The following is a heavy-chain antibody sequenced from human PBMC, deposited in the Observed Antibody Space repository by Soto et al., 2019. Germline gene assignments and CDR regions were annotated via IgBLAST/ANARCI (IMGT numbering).Heavy chain of an antibody. CDR3: AREVWLQFDYYGMDV. CDR2: IYYSGST. D-gene: IGHD5-12*01. Sequence: QVQLQESGPGLVKPSQTLSLTCTVSGGSISSGGYYWSWIRQHPGKGLEWIGYIYYSGSTYYNPSLKSRVTISVDTSKNQFSLKLSSVTAADTAVYYCAREVWLQFDYYGMDVWGQGTMVTVSS. CDR1: GGSISSGGYY. J-gene: IGHJ6*02. V-gene: IGHV4-31*03.